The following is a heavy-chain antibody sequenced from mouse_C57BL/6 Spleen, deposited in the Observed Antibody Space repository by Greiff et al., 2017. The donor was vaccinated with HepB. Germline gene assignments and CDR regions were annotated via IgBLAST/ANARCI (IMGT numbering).Heavy chain of an antibody. CDR2: ISSGSSTI. CDR3: ASGLAYFDY. V-gene: IGHV5-17*01. J-gene: IGHJ2*01. CDR1: GFTFSDYG. Sequence: EVKLVESGGGLVKPGGSLKLSCAASGFTFSDYGMHWVRQAPEKGLEWVAYISSGSSTIYYADTVKGRFTISRDNAKNTLFLQMNSLRSEDTAMYYCASGLAYFDYWGQGTTLTVSS. D-gene: IGHD3-3*01.